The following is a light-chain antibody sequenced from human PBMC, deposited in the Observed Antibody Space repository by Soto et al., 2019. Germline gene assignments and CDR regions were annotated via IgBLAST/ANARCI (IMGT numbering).Light chain of an antibody. Sequence: EIVLTQSPGTLSLSPGERATLSCRASQSVSSSYLAWYQRNRGQAPRLLIYGASSRAPGIPDRFGGSGSGTDFTLTISRLEPEDFAVYYCQQYGSSRWTFGQGTKV. CDR1: QSVSSSY. CDR3: QQYGSSRWT. CDR2: GAS. V-gene: IGKV3-20*01. J-gene: IGKJ1*01.